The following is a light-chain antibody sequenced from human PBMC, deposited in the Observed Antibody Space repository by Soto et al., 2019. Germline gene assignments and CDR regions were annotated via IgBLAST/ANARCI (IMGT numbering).Light chain of an antibody. CDR3: QQSYSTPPT. CDR2: AAS. Sequence: DIQMTQSPSSLSASVGDRVTITCRASQSISSYLNWYQQKPGKAPNLLIYAASSLQSGVPSRFSGSGSGTDFTLIISSLQPEDFAPYYCQQSYSTPPTFGEGTRLEIK. CDR1: QSISSY. V-gene: IGKV1-39*01. J-gene: IGKJ5*01.